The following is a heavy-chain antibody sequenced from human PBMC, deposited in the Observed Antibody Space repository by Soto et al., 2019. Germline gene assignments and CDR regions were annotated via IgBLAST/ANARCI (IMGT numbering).Heavy chain of an antibody. CDR2: ISYDGSNK. J-gene: IGHJ6*02. CDR1: GFTFSSYG. CDR3: AKGSGITGTTNV. D-gene: IGHD1-7*01. Sequence: QVQLVESGGGVVQPGRSLRLSCAASGFTFSSYGMHWVRQAPGKGLEWVAVISYDGSNKYYADSVKGRFTISRDNSKNTLYLQMNSLRAEDTAVYYCAKGSGITGTTNVWGQRTTVTVSS. V-gene: IGHV3-30*18.